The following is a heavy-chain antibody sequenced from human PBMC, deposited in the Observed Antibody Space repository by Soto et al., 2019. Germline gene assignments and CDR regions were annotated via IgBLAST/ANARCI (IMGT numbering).Heavy chain of an antibody. V-gene: IGHV3-15*01. CDR3: TTASRFFGVVIPWHLDYYYYYMDV. J-gene: IGHJ6*03. CDR1: GFTFSNAW. D-gene: IGHD3-3*01. Sequence: GGSLRLSCAASGFTFSNAWMSWVRQAPGKGLEWVGRIKSKTDGGTTDYAAPVKGRFTISRDDSKNTLYLQMNSLKTEDTAVYYCTTASRFFGVVIPWHLDYYYYYMDVWGKGTTVTVSS. CDR2: IKSKTDGGTT.